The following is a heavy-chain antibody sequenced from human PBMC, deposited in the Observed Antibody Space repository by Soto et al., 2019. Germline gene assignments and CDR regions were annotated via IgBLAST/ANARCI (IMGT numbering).Heavy chain of an antibody. CDR1: GYTFTSYA. J-gene: IGHJ4*02. V-gene: IGHV1-3*01. CDR2: INAGNGNT. Sequence: GASVKVSCKASGYTFTSYAMHWVRQAPGQRLEWMGWINAGNGNTKYSQKFQGRVTITRDTSASTAYMELSSLRSEDTAVYYCARARKQEYYFDYWGQGTLVTVSS. CDR3: ARARKQEYYFDY.